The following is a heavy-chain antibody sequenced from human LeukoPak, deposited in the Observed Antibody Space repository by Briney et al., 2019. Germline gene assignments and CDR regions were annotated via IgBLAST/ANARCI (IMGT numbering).Heavy chain of an antibody. J-gene: IGHJ4*02. V-gene: IGHV1-3*04. CDR3: GRGGSSGVDY. D-gene: IGHD2-15*01. CDR1: GHTFTDNA. Sequence: ASVKVSCKTSGHTFTDNALHWVRQAPGQRLEWMGWIRTDNGDTKYSQKFQGRVTLTRDTSARTVYVELNSLRPEDTAVYYCGRGGSSGVDYWGQGTLVTVSS. CDR2: IRTDNGDT.